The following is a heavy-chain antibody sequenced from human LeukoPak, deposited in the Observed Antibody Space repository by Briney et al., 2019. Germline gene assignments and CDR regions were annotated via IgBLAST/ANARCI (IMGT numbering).Heavy chain of an antibody. Sequence: SETLSLTCTVSGGSISSYYWSWIRQPPGKGLEWIGYIYYSGSTNYNPSLKSRVTISVDTSKNQFSLKLSSVTAADTAVNYCARGAAAAAWFDPWGQGTLVTVSS. J-gene: IGHJ5*02. CDR2: IYYSGST. CDR1: GGSISSYY. V-gene: IGHV4-59*01. D-gene: IGHD6-13*01. CDR3: ARGAAAAAWFDP.